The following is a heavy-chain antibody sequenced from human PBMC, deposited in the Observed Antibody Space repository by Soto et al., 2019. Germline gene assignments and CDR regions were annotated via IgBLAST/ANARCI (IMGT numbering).Heavy chain of an antibody. V-gene: IGHV3-23*01. CDR2: ISGSGGST. D-gene: IGHD3-3*01. J-gene: IGHJ4*02. CDR1: GFTFSSYA. CDR3: AKGRNDCWSGYFDY. Sequence: EVQLLESGGGLVQPGGSLRLSCAASGFTFSSYAMSWVRQAPGKGLEWVSAISGSGGSTYYADSVKGRFTISRDNSKNTLYLKMNSLSAEDTAVYYCAKGRNDCWSGYFDYWGQGTLVTVSS.